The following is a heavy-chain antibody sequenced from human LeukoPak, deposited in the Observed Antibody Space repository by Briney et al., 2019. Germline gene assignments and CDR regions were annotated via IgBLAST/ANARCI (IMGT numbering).Heavy chain of an antibody. V-gene: IGHV4-4*07. CDR1: GGSISSYY. CDR2: IYTSGST. D-gene: IGHD4-17*01. J-gene: IGHJ2*01. CDR3: ARLRSTYWYFDL. Sequence: SKTLSLTCTVSGGSISSYYWSWIRQPAGKGLEWIGRIYTSGSTNYNPSLKSRVTMSVDTSKNQFSLKLSSVTAADTAVYYCARLRSTYWYFDLWGRGTLVTVPS.